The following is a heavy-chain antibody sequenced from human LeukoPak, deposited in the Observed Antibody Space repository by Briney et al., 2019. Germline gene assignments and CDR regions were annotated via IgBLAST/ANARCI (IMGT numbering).Heavy chain of an antibody. CDR3: ARHLLTPGGSYYFDF. CDR2: IYPGDSDT. J-gene: IGHJ4*02. D-gene: IGHD1-26*01. Sequence: GESLKISCKGSGYRFTSYWIGWVRQVPGKGLEWMGIIYPGDSDTRYSPSFQGQVTISADKSISTAYLQWSSLRASDTAIYYCARHLLTPGGSYYFDFWGQGTLVTVSS. V-gene: IGHV5-51*01. CDR1: GYRFTSYW.